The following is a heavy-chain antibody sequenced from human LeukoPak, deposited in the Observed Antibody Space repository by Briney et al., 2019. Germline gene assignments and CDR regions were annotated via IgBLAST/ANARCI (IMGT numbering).Heavy chain of an antibody. D-gene: IGHD5-12*01. CDR1: RQSFRAHY. Sequence: SETLSLTRDVYRQSFRAHYWMWTSQPPGKGLEWIGEINHSGSSNYHSSLRSRVTISVDTSYKQFSLRLSSVTAADTAVYYCAPRGDIEWRCVYGKSFDPWGQGTRVTVSS. CDR3: APRGDIEWRCVYGKSFDP. J-gene: IGHJ5*02. V-gene: IGHV4-34*01. CDR2: INHSGSS.